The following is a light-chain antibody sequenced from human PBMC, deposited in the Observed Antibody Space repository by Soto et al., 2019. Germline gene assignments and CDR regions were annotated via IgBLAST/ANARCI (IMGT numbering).Light chain of an antibody. CDR3: SSYSGYPLSV. Sequence: QSALTQPPSASGSPGQSVTISCTGTSSDVGGYNYVSWYQQHPGKAPKLMIYEVSKRPSGVPDRFSGSKSGNTASLTVSGLQAADEADYYCSSYSGYPLSVFGTGTKLTVL. CDR2: EVS. J-gene: IGLJ1*01. CDR1: SSDVGGYNY. V-gene: IGLV2-8*01.